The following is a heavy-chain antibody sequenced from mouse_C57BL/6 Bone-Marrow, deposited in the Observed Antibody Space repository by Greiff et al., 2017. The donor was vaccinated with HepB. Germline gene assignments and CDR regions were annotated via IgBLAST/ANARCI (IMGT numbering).Heavy chain of an antibody. CDR2: IYPGSGST. Sequence: VKLQQPGAELVKPGASVKMSCKASGYTFTSYWITWVKQRPGQGLEWIGDIYPGSGSTNYNEKFKSKATLTVDTSSSTAYMQLSSLTSEDSAVYYCARMGDYGYYAMDYWGQGTSVTVSS. V-gene: IGHV1-55*01. CDR1: GYTFTSYW. CDR3: ARMGDYGYYAMDY. J-gene: IGHJ4*01. D-gene: IGHD2-4*01.